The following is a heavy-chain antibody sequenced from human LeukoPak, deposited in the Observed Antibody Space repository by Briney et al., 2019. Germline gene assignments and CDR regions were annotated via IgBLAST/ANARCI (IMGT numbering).Heavy chain of an antibody. Sequence: GAPVKVSCKSSGYTFTSYYIHWVRQAPGQGLEWMGIISPSGGGTGYAQNFQGRVTMTRDTSTSTVYMELSSLRSEDTAVYFCARGGPQWLVLRKRFYFDSWGQGTLVTVSS. D-gene: IGHD6-19*01. CDR1: GYTFTSYY. V-gene: IGHV1-46*01. J-gene: IGHJ4*02. CDR3: ARGGPQWLVLRKRFYFDS. CDR2: ISPSGGGT.